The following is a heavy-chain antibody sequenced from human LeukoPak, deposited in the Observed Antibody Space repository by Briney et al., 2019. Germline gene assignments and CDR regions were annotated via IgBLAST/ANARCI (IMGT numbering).Heavy chain of an antibody. J-gene: IGHJ6*03. CDR3: ARDSQAWGYRYYYYYMDV. CDR2: IDPNSGGT. V-gene: IGHV1-2*02. Sequence: ASVKVSCKTSGYTFTGYYIHLLRQAPGQGLEWMAWIDPNSGGTNYAHKFQGRVTMTRDTSISTAYMEVSSLRSDDTAVYYCARDSQAWGYRYYYYYMDVWGKGTTVTVSS. CDR1: GYTFTGYY. D-gene: IGHD2-15*01.